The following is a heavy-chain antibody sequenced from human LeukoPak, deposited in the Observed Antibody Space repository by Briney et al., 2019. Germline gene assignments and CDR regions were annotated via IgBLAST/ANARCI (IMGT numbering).Heavy chain of an antibody. D-gene: IGHD2-21*02. Sequence: ASVKVSCKASGYTFTNYGISWVRQVPGQGLEWMGWISSYSGNPNYAQNFQGRVSMTTDTSTSAAYMELRSLRSDDTAVYYCARSEKAYCGGVCDNYHMDVWGKGTTVTVSS. CDR3: ARSEKAYCGGVCDNYHMDV. CDR2: ISSYSGNP. V-gene: IGHV1-18*01. J-gene: IGHJ6*03. CDR1: GYTFTNYG.